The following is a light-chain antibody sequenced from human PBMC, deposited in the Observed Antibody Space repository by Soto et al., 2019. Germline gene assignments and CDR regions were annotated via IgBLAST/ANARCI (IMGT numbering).Light chain of an antibody. Sequence: QTVVTQEPSLTVSPGGTVTLTCASTTGAITSAYYPNWFQQKPGQAPRPLIYSTSNKHSWTPARFSGSLLGGKAALTLSGVQPEDEAEYYCLLYYGGAHVLFGGGTQLTVL. CDR3: LLYYGGAHVL. CDR1: TGAITSAYY. CDR2: STS. J-gene: IGLJ2*01. V-gene: IGLV7-43*01.